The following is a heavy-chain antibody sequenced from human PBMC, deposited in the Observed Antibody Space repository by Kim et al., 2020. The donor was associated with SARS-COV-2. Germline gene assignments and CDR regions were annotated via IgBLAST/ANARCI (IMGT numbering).Heavy chain of an antibody. CDR2: IIPIFGTA. CDR3: ATSFGELTSYYYYGMDV. CDR1: GGTFSSYA. D-gene: IGHD3-10*01. Sequence: SVKVSCKASGGTFSSYAISWVRQAPGQGLEWMGGIIPIFGTANYAQKFQGRVTITADESTSTAYMELSSLRSEDTAVYYCATSFGELTSYYYYGMDVWGQGTTVTVSS. J-gene: IGHJ6*02. V-gene: IGHV1-69*13.